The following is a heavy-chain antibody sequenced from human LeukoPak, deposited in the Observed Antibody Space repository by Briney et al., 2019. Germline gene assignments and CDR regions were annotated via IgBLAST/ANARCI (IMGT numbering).Heavy chain of an antibody. Sequence: GGSLRLSCAASGFTVSSNYMSWVRQAPGKGLEWVSVIYSGGSTYYADSVKGRFTISRDNSKNTLYLQMNSLRAEDTAVYYCATEEGVGATGAFDIWGQGTMVTVSS. D-gene: IGHD1-26*01. CDR2: IYSGGST. CDR1: GFTVSSNY. CDR3: ATEEGVGATGAFDI. J-gene: IGHJ3*02. V-gene: IGHV3-66*01.